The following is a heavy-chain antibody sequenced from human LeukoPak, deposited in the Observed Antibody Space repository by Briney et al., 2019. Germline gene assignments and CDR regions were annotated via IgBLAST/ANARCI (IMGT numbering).Heavy chain of an antibody. D-gene: IGHD3-9*01. Sequence: SETLSLTCAVSGGSISSSNWWSWVRQSPGKGLEWIGEIYQSGRTNYKPSLKSRVTISVDKSMNQLSLKLISVTAADTAVYYCARGDATGYPDYWGQGTLVTVSS. V-gene: IGHV4-4*02. J-gene: IGHJ4*02. CDR1: GGSISSSNW. CDR3: ARGDATGYPDY. CDR2: IYQSGRT.